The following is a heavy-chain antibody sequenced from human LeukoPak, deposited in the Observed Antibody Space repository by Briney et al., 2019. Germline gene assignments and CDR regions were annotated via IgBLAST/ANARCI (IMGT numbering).Heavy chain of an antibody. J-gene: IGHJ4*02. D-gene: IGHD1-26*01. CDR2: TNTDASST. V-gene: IGHV3-74*01. CDR3: AKRELLQPPLFDY. CDR1: GFTFSNYW. Sequence: GGSLRLSCAASGFTFSNYWMHWVRQAPAKGLVWVSRTNTDASSTTCADSVKGRFTISRDNSKNTLYLQRNSLRAEDTAVYYCAKRELLQPPLFDYWGQGTLVTVSS.